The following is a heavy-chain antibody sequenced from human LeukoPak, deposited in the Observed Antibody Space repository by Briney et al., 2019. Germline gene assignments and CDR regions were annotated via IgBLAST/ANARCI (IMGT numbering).Heavy chain of an antibody. CDR3: ARDWFWELI. Sequence: GGSLRLSCAASGFPFNAYWMTWDRQDPGKGLEWISFIRHDSSDIYYADSVKGRFTISRDNAKNSLYLQMNSLRVEDTAVYYCARDWFWELIWGQGTLVTVSS. CDR2: IRHDSSDI. J-gene: IGHJ4*02. D-gene: IGHD3-10*01. V-gene: IGHV3-48*01. CDR1: GFPFNAYW.